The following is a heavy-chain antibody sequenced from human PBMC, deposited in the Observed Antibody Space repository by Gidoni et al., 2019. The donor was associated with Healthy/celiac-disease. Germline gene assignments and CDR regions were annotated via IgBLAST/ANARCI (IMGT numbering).Heavy chain of an antibody. CDR2: ISSSGSTI. CDR1: GFTFSDYY. Sequence: QVQLVESGGGLVKPGGSVSLSCAASGFTFSDYYMSWIRQAPGKGLEWVSYISSSGSTIYYADSVKGRFNISRDNAKNSLYLQMNSLRAEDTAVYYCARAGIAVAVAPKVDYWGQGTLVTVSS. D-gene: IGHD6-19*01. J-gene: IGHJ4*02. V-gene: IGHV3-11*01. CDR3: ARAGIAVAVAPKVDY.